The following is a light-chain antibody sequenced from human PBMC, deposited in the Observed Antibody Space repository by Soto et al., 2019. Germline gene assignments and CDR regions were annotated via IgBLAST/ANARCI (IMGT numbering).Light chain of an antibody. J-gene: IGLJ1*01. V-gene: IGLV2-14*01. CDR3: SSYTSSSTYV. CDR1: SGDVGGYNY. Sequence: QSALTQPASVSGAPGQSITISCTGTSGDVGGYNYGSGYQQHPGKAPTLMIYEVSNRASAVSNRFSGSKSGNTASLTISGLQAEDEADYYCSSYTSSSTYVFGPGTQVTVL. CDR2: EVS.